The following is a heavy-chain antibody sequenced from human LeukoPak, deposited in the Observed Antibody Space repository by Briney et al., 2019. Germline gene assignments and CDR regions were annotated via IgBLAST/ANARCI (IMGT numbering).Heavy chain of an antibody. V-gene: IGHV4-39*02. Sequence: SETLSLTCTVSGGSISSSSYYWGWIRQPPGKGLEWIGSIYYSGSTYYNPSLKSRVTISVDTSKIQISLKLNSVTAADTAVYYCARDRGAYWGQGTLVTVSS. CDR3: ARDRGAY. D-gene: IGHD1-26*01. J-gene: IGHJ4*02. CDR1: GGSISSSSYY. CDR2: IYYSGST.